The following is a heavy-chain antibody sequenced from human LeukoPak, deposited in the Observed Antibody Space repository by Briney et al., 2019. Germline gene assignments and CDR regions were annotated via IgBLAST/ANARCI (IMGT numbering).Heavy chain of an antibody. CDR3: ASLDAVDI. J-gene: IGHJ3*02. V-gene: IGHV1-2*02. CDR1: GNTFTDYY. Sequence: ASVKVSCKASGNTFTDYYIHWVRQGPGQGFEWMGWNNANSGGANYAQKFQGRVTMTRDTSISTAYMELSRLRSDDTAVYNCASLDAVDIWGQGTMVTVSS. CDR2: NNANSGGA.